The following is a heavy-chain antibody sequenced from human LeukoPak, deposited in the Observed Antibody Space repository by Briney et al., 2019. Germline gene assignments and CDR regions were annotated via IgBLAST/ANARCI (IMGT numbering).Heavy chain of an antibody. CDR1: SGSISSYY. J-gene: IGHJ3*02. V-gene: IGHV4-59*08. Sequence: SETLSLTCTVSSGSISSYYWSWIRQPPGKGLEWIGYIYYSGSTNYNPSLKSRVTISVDTSKNQFSLKLSSVTAADTAVYYCARQYYYDSSGYYYVGAFDIWGQGTMVTVSS. CDR2: IYYSGST. D-gene: IGHD3-22*01. CDR3: ARQYYYDSSGYYYVGAFDI.